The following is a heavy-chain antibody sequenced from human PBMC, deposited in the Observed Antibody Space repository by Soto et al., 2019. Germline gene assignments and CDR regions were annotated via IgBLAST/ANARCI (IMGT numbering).Heavy chain of an antibody. J-gene: IGHJ4*02. V-gene: IGHV1-69*13. CDR2: IIPIFGTA. D-gene: IGHD3-22*01. CDR1: GGTFSSYA. CDR3: ATPEPYYYDSSGYPTSPFDY. Sequence: GASVKVSCKASGGTFSSYAISWVRQAPGQGLEWMGGIIPIFGTANYAQKFQGRVTITADESTSTAYMELSSLRSEDTAVYYCATPEPYYYDSSGYPTSPFDYWGQGTLVTVSS.